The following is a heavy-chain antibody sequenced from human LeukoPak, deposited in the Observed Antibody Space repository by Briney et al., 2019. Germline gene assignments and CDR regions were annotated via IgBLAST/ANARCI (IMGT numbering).Heavy chain of an antibody. V-gene: IGHV3-15*01. CDR3: TMTYYDFWRGYSLND. CDR1: GFTFSNAW. CDR2: IKSKTDGGTT. Sequence: GGSLRLSCSASGFTFSNAWMSWVRQAPGKGLEWLGRIKSKTDGGTTDYAAPVKGRFTISRDDSKNTLYLQMNSLKTEDTAVYYCTMTYYDFWRGYSLNDWGQGTLVTVSS. J-gene: IGHJ4*02. D-gene: IGHD3-3*01.